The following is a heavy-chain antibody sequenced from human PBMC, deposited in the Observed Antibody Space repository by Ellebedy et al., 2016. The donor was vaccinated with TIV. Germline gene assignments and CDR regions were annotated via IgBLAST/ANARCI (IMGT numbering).Heavy chain of an antibody. V-gene: IGHV1-18*04. D-gene: IGHD3-10*01. CDR3: ARTHYRSGKIDYLDY. Sequence: AASVKVSCKASGYTFTTLDINWVRQATGQGLEWMGWISAYNGNTKYAQMFQDRFTMTTDTSTKTVYMELRSLRSDDTALYYCARTHYRSGKIDYLDYWGQGTLVTVSS. J-gene: IGHJ4*02. CDR1: GYTFTTLD. CDR2: ISAYNGNT.